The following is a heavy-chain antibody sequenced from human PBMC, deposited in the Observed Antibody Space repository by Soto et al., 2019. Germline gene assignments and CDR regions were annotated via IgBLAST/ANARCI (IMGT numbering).Heavy chain of an antibody. J-gene: IGHJ5*02. CDR3: AREIVTAGGNNYFDP. Sequence: SETLSLTCGVPGGTVASSHWWSWVRQSPGRGLEWIGNVYHTGDTNFNPSLQSRVTFSVDKSNNQFSLRLTSVTAADTAVYFCAREIVTAGGNNYFDPWGPGTLVTVSS. V-gene: IGHV4-4*02. CDR2: VYHTGDT. D-gene: IGHD2-21*02. CDR1: GGTVASSHW.